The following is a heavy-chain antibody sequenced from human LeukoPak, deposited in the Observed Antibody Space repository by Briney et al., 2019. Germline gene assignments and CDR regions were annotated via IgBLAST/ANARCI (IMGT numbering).Heavy chain of an antibody. CDR3: AREPRDSLYFDY. Sequence: ASVKVSCKASGYTFTSYAMNWVRQAPGQGLEWMGIINPSAGNTGSAEKFQGRVTMTRDTSTSTVYMELSSLRSEDTAVYYCAREPRDSLYFDYWGQGSLVTVSS. J-gene: IGHJ4*02. V-gene: IGHV1-46*01. CDR1: GYTFTSYA. CDR2: INPSAGNT. D-gene: IGHD5-24*01.